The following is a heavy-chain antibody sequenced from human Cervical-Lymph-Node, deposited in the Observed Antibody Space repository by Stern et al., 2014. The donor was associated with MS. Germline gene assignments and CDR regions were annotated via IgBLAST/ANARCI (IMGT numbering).Heavy chain of an antibody. Sequence: QLVESGPGLVKPSETLSLTCTVSGGSISSSSYYWGWIRPPPGKGLEWIGSIYYSGSTYYNPSPKSRVTISVDTSKNQFSLKRGSVTAADTAVYYCARGGWYDYWGQGTLVTVSS. V-gene: IGHV4-39*01. J-gene: IGHJ4*02. CDR2: IYYSGST. D-gene: IGHD6-19*01. CDR3: ARGGWYDY. CDR1: GGSISSSSYY.